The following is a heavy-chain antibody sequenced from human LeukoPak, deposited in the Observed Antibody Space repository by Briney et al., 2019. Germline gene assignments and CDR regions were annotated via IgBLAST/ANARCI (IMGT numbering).Heavy chain of an antibody. CDR1: GYTFTSHG. CDR3: ARDRRRAAAGTPIFDY. V-gene: IGHV1-18*01. D-gene: IGHD6-13*01. Sequence: ASVKVSCKASGYTFTSHGISWVRQAPGQGLEWMGWISAYNGNTNYAQKFQGRVTMTRDTSISTAYMELSRLRSDDTAVYYCARDRRRAAAGTPIFDYWGQGTLVTVSS. CDR2: ISAYNGNT. J-gene: IGHJ4*02.